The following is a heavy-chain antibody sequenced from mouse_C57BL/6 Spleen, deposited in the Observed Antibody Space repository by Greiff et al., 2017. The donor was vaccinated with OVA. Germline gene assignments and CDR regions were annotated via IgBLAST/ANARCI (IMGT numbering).Heavy chain of an antibody. D-gene: IGHD1-1*01. V-gene: IGHV1-81*01. CDR3: ARGTTVVPYYFDY. Sequence: QVQLKESGAELARPGASVKLSCKASGYTFTSYGISWVKQRTGQGLEWIGEIYPRSGNTYYNEKFKGKATLTADKSSSTAYMELRSLTSEDSAVYFCARGTTVVPYYFDYWGQGTTLTVSS. J-gene: IGHJ2*01. CDR1: GYTFTSYG. CDR2: IYPRSGNT.